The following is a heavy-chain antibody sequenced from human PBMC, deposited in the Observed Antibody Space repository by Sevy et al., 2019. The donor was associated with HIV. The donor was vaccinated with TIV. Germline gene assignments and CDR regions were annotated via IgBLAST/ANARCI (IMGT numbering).Heavy chain of an antibody. V-gene: IGHV5-51*01. Sequence: GESLKISCKGSGYSFTSYWIGWVRQMPGKGLEWMGIIYPGDSDTRYSPSFQGQVTISADKSISTAYLQWSSLKASDTAMYYCASLESDFGELSLGGFRAFDIWGQGTMVTVSS. J-gene: IGHJ3*02. CDR1: GYSFTSYW. CDR2: IYPGDSDT. D-gene: IGHD3-16*02. CDR3: ASLESDFGELSLGGFRAFDI.